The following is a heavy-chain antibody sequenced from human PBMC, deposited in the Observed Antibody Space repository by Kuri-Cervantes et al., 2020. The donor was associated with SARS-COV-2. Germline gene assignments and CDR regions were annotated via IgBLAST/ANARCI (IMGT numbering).Heavy chain of an antibody. CDR2: INSISSNI. CDR1: GFTFSNYG. J-gene: IGHJ4*02. CDR3: ARDKEAIEEFDY. Sequence: GGSLRLSCAVSGFTFSNYGMNWVRQAPGKGLEWVAHINSISSNIGYAASVKGRFTISRENAKNSLYLQMNSLRADDTALYYCARDKEAIEEFDYWRQGTLVTVSS. D-gene: IGHD3-22*01. V-gene: IGHV3-48*04.